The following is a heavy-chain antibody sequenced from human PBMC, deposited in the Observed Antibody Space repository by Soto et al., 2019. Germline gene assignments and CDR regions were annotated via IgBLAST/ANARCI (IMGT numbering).Heavy chain of an antibody. CDR1: GFTFNNAW. V-gene: IGHV3-15*07. J-gene: IGHJ4*02. Sequence: PGGSLRLSCAASGFTFNNAWMNWVRQASGKGLEWVGRIKSKSDGGTTDYAAPVKGRFTISRDDSKNTLYLQMNSLKTEDTAVYYCSTMVIFDTSGNKGGYWGRGTLVTVSS. CDR2: IKSKSDGGTT. CDR3: STMVIFDTSGNKGGY. D-gene: IGHD3-22*01.